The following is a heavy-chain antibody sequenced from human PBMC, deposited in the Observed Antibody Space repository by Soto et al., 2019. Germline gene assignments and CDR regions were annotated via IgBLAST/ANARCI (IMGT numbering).Heavy chain of an antibody. CDR2: ISGSGGST. CDR3: AKGPTPYDVYEDY. D-gene: IGHD3-3*01. V-gene: IGHV3-23*01. J-gene: IGHJ4*02. CDR1: GFTFSIYA. Sequence: PGGSLRLSCPASGFTFSIYAMGWVRQAPGKGLEWVSAISGSGGSTYYADSVKGRFTISRDNSKNTLYLQRNSLRAEDTAVNYCAKGPTPYDVYEDYWRRGTMVTVSS.